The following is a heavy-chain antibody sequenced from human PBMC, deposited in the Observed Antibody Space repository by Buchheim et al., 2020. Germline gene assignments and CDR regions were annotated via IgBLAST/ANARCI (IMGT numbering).Heavy chain of an antibody. V-gene: IGHV3-7*01. CDR3: VSSGGY. D-gene: IGHD3-16*01. J-gene: IGHJ4*02. CDR2: IKQDGSDK. Sequence: EVQLVESGGGLIQPGGSLRLSCAASGFTFSSYWMSWVRQAPGKGLEWVANIKQDGSDKYYVDSVKGRFIISNDRTENSLSLQMSSLRAEDTAVYYCVSSGGYWGQGTL. CDR1: GFTFSSYW.